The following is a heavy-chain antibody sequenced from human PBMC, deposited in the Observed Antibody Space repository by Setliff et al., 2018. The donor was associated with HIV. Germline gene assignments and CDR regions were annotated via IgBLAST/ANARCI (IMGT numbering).Heavy chain of an antibody. CDR2: INHSGST. D-gene: IGHD3-3*01. Sequence: SETLSLTCAVYGGSFSGYYWSWIRQPPGKGLEWIGEINHSGSTNYNPSLKSRVTISVDTSKNQFSLKLSSVTAADTAVYYCARAPITIFGVIIIPVYFDYWGQGTLVTVS. V-gene: IGHV4-34*01. J-gene: IGHJ4*02. CDR3: ARAPITIFGVIIIPVYFDY. CDR1: GGSFSGYY.